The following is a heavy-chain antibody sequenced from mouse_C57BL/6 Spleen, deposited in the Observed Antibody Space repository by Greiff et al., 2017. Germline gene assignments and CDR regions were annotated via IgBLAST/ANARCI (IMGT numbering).Heavy chain of an antibody. CDR2: IRLKSDNYAT. V-gene: IGHV6-3*01. Sequence: EVKLVESGGGLVQPGGSMKLSCVASGFTFSNYWMNWVRQSPEKGLEWVAQIRLKSDNYATPYAESVKGRFTISRDDSKSSVYLQRSNLRAEDTGIYYCTRGYDYDEGFAYWGQGTLVTVSA. J-gene: IGHJ3*01. CDR1: GFTFSNYW. CDR3: TRGYDYDEGFAY. D-gene: IGHD2-4*01.